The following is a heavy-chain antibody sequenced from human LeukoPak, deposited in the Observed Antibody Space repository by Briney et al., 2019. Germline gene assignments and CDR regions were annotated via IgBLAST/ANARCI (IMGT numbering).Heavy chain of an antibody. CDR1: GGSFSGYY. Sequence: SETLSLTCAVYGGSFSGYYWSWIRQPPGKGLEWIGEINHSGSTNYNLSLKSRVTISVDTSKNQFSLKLSSVTAADTAVYYCARENIVATIDWFDPWGQGTLVTVSS. CDR3: ARENIVATIDWFDP. V-gene: IGHV4-34*01. J-gene: IGHJ5*02. CDR2: INHSGST. D-gene: IGHD5-12*01.